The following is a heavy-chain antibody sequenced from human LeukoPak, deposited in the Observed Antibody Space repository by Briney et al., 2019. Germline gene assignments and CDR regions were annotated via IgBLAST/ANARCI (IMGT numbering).Heavy chain of an antibody. CDR1: GFTFDDYA. J-gene: IGHJ4*02. D-gene: IGHD6-19*01. CDR2: ISWNSGSI. V-gene: IGHV3-9*01. CDR3: AKDLTLDASGYFDY. Sequence: PGGSLRLSCAASGFTFDDYAMHWVRHAPGKGLEWVSGISWNSGSIDYADSVKGRFTISRDNAKNSLYLQMNSRRAEDTALYYCAKDLTLDASGYFDYWGQGTLVTVSS.